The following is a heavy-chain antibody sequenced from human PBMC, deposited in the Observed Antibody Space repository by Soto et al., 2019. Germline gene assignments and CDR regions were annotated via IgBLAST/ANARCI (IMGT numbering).Heavy chain of an antibody. CDR1: RFTFSSYS. J-gene: IGHJ4*02. V-gene: IGHV3-48*02. D-gene: IGHD3-22*01. Sequence: EMQLVESGGTLVQPGGSLRLSCAASRFTFSSYSMNWVRQAPGKGLEWVSYISGSSNIMYYADSVKGRFTISRDNALQSLYLQTNRLSDEYTTAYSCARGCHYDSRVYSHYSDYWGQGTLVTVST. CDR2: ISGSSNIM. CDR3: ARGCHYDSRVYSHYSDY.